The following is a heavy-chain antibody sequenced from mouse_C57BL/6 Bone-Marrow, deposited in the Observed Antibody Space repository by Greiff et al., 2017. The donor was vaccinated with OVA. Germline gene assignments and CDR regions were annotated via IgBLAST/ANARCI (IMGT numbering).Heavy chain of an antibody. V-gene: IGHV1-54*01. J-gene: IGHJ2*01. Sequence: QVQLKQSGAELVRPGTSVKVSCKASGYAFTNYLIEWVKQRPGQGLEWIGVINPGSGGTNYNEKFKGKATLTADKSSSTAYMQLSSLTSEDSAVYFCAREGYYGSRGNYFDYWGQGTTLTVSS. D-gene: IGHD1-1*01. CDR2: INPGSGGT. CDR1: GYAFTNYL. CDR3: AREGYYGSRGNYFDY.